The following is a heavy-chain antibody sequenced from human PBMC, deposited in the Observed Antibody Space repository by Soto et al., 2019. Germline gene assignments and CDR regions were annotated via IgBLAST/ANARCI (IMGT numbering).Heavy chain of an antibody. J-gene: IGHJ4*02. V-gene: IGHV1-8*01. D-gene: IGHD1-1*01. CDR1: GYTFSSYD. CDR3: TRAIRNQLLSDY. Sequence: QVQLVQSGAEVRKPGASVKVSCKASGYTFSSYDIVWVRQATGQGLEWMGWMNPNSGNRGYAQKLQGRVTMTRDTSITTAYIELNSLTSEDTAVYFCTRAIRNQLLSDYWGQGTLVTVSS. CDR2: MNPNSGNR.